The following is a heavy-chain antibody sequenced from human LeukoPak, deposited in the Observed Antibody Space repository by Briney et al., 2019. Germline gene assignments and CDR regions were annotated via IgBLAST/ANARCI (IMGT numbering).Heavy chain of an antibody. CDR2: VSGRDTST. D-gene: IGHD3-9*01. J-gene: IGHJ4*02. CDR1: GFTFSNYA. V-gene: IGHV3-23*01. Sequence: GGSLRLSCAASGFTFSNYAMSWVRQAPGKGLEWVSAVSGRDTSTYYAGSVKGRFTISRDNSKNTLYLQMNSLRAEDTAIYYCAKWGDYGVLTGYYDSDYWGQGTLVTVSS. CDR3: AKWGDYGVLTGYYDSDY.